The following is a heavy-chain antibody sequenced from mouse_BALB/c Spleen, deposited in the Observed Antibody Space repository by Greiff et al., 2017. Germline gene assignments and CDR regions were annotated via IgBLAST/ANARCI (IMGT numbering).Heavy chain of an antibody. D-gene: IGHD3-1*01. CDR2: INPANGNT. Sequence: EVQLQQSGAELVKPGASVKFSCTASGFNFKDSYMHWVQQRPEQGLEWIGRINPANGNTKYAPKFQGKATITADTSSNTTYLQLSSLTSEDTGVYFCARGTAPIAYWGQGTLVTVSA. V-gene: IGHV14-3*02. J-gene: IGHJ3*01. CDR1: GFNFKDSY. CDR3: ARGTAPIAY.